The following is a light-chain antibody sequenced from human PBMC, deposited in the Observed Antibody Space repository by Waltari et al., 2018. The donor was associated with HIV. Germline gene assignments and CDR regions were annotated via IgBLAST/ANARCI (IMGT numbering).Light chain of an antibody. V-gene: IGLV3-25*03. CDR1: ALPRQY. CDR3: QSTDSSGTWV. CDR2: KHY. Sequence: SSELTQPPSVSVSPGQTARITCSGDALPRQYAYWHQQRHGQAPVVVIYKHYGRPSGCPERFAGSSAGTTVTLTISGVQAEDEADYYCQSTDSSGTWVFGGGTKLTVL. J-gene: IGLJ3*02.